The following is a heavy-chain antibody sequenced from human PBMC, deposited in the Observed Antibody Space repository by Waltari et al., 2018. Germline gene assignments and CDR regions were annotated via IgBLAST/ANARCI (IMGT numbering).Heavy chain of an antibody. Sequence: QVQLRESGPGLVKHSGTLSLTCDVSNVSITRPNWWSWVRLSPGGGLEWFGEIYHIGSTNYNPSLSGRVAISVDKSNNRFSLQLRSVTAADTAMYYCVRVHMAVSGVFDSWGRGIQVTVSS. J-gene: IGHJ4*02. D-gene: IGHD6-19*01. V-gene: IGHV4-4*02. CDR1: NVSITRPNW. CDR2: IYHIGST. CDR3: VRVHMAVSGVFDS.